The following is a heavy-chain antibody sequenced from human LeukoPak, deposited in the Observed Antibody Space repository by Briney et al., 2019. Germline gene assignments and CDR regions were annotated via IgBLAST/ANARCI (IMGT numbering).Heavy chain of an antibody. J-gene: IGHJ4*02. V-gene: IGHV3-21*01. CDR2: ISSSSSYI. D-gene: IGHD5-18*01. CDR3: ASRGIVGRYSYGWDY. Sequence: GGSLRLSCAASGFTFSSYSVNWVRQAPGKGLEWVSSISSSSSYIYYADSVKGRFTISRDNAKKSLYLQTNSLRAEDTAVYYCASRGIVGRYSYGWDYWGQGTLVTVSS. CDR1: GFTFSSYS.